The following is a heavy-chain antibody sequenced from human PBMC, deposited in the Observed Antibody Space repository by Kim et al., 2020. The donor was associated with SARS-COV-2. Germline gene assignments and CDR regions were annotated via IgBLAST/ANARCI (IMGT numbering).Heavy chain of an antibody. CDR3: AKSCCTGWGAFDI. CDR2: INGGGVTA. Sequence: GGSLRLSCAASGGFTFSSYAMSWVRQAPGKGLEWVSAINGGGVTAYYADSVKGRFTISRDNFKNTLYLQMNSLRAEDTAVYYCAKSCCTGWGAFDIWGQGTLVTVSS. J-gene: IGHJ3*02. CDR1: GGFTFSSYA. D-gene: IGHD2-8*02. V-gene: IGHV3-23*01.